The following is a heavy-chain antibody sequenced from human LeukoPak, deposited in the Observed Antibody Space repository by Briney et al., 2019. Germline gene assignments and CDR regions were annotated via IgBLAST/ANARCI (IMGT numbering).Heavy chain of an antibody. J-gene: IGHJ4*02. Sequence: SETLSLTCTVSGDSMSNYYWTWIRQPPGKGLEWIGYIYYSGNTNYNPSLKSRVTISLDTSKNQFSLKLTSVTAADTAIYYCARRKAKTPNYFDYWGQGALVTVSS. CDR2: IYYSGNT. CDR1: GDSMSNYY. V-gene: IGHV4-59*08. CDR3: ARRKAKTPNYFDY.